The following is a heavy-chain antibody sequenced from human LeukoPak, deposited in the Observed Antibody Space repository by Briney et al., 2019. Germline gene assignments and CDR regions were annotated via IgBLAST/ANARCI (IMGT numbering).Heavy chain of an antibody. V-gene: IGHV1-69*04. J-gene: IGHJ3*02. CDR2: IIPILWIA. CDR3: ARVAATYDAFDS. CDR1: VGTFSSYP. D-gene: IGHD6-25*01. Sequence: SSVKVSCQGSVGTFSSYPINGLRQAAGQGLEGMGRIIPILWIANYAQKFQGRVTITADKTTSTAYMELSSLRSADTAVYYCARVAATYDAFDSWGQGTMVTVSS.